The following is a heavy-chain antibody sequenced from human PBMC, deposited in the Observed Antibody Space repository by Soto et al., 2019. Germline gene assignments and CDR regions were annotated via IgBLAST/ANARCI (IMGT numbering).Heavy chain of an antibody. CDR3: ARSQGSSTSLEIYYYYYYGMDV. CDR1: GGTFSSYA. CDR2: IIPISETT. V-gene: IGHV1-69*01. Sequence: QVQLVQSGAEVKKPGSSVKVSCKASGGTFSSYANSWVRQAPGQGLEWMAGIIPISETTNYAQKFQGRVTITADESKSTAYMELSSLRSEDTAVYYCARSQGSSTSLEIYYYYYYGMDVWGQGTTVTVSS. J-gene: IGHJ6*02. D-gene: IGHD2-2*01.